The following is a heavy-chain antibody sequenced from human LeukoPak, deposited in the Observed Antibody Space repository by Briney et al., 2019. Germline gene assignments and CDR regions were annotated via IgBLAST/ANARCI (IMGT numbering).Heavy chain of an antibody. Sequence: GGSLRLSCAASGFTFSSYSMNWVRQAPGKGLEWSSSISSNSSYIYYADSVKGRFTISRDNAKNSLYLQMHSLRAEDTAVYYCAILWEYSSTFDYWGQGTLVSVSS. D-gene: IGHD5-18*01. V-gene: IGHV3-21*01. J-gene: IGHJ4*02. CDR1: GFTFSSYS. CDR2: ISSNSSYI. CDR3: AILWEYSSTFDY.